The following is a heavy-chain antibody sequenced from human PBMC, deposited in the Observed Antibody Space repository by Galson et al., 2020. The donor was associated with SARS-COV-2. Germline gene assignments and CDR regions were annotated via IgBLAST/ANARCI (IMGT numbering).Heavy chain of an antibody. Sequence: GESLKISCKASGYTFTSYYMHWVRQAPGQGLEWMGIINPSGGSTSYAQKFQGRVTMTRDTSTSTVYMELSSLRSEDTAVYYCARKKRVAELYYYDSSGYSHAFDIWGQGTMVTVSS. J-gene: IGHJ3*02. CDR3: ARKKRVAELYYYDSSGYSHAFDI. D-gene: IGHD3-22*01. CDR1: GYTFTSYY. V-gene: IGHV1-46*01. CDR2: INPSGGST.